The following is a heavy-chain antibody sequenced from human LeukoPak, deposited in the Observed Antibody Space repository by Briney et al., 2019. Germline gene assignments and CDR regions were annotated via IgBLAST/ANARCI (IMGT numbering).Heavy chain of an antibody. V-gene: IGHV4-38-2*02. CDR2: IYHSGST. CDR3: ARGGHYYDSSAYGFDY. J-gene: IGHJ4*02. D-gene: IGHD3-22*01. CDR1: GYSIRSGYY. Sequence: SETLSLTCTVSGYSIRSGYYWGWIRQPPGKGLEWIGSIYHSGSTYYNPSLKSRVTISVDTSKNQFSLKLSSVTAADTAVYYCARGGHYYDSSAYGFDYWGQGTLVTVSS.